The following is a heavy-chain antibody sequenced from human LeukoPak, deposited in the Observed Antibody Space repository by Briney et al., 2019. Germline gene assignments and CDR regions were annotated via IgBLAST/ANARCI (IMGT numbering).Heavy chain of an antibody. V-gene: IGHV4-59*08. CDR2: IYYSGST. CDR1: GGSISGSY. CDR3: ARFKSGPGCSSASCTDFDY. D-gene: IGHD2-2*01. Sequence: SETLSLTCTVSGGSISGSYWSWIRQPPGKGLEWIGYIYYSGSTNYNPSLKSRVTISVDTSKNQFSLKVRSVTAADTAVYYCARFKSGPGCSSASCTDFDYWGQGTLVTVSS. J-gene: IGHJ4*02.